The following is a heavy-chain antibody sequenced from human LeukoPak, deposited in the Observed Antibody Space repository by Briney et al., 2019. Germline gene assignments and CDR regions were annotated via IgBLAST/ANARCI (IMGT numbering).Heavy chain of an antibody. Sequence: GGSLRLSCAASGFTFSSYSMNWVRQAPGKGLEWVSYISSSSSTIYYADSVKGRFTISRDNAKNSLYLQMNSLRAEDTAVYYCARGPRGSIRGYDYDYWGRDPWSPSPQ. CDR2: ISSSSSTI. J-gene: IGHJ4*02. D-gene: IGHD5-12*01. CDR3: ARGPRGSIRGYDYDY. V-gene: IGHV3-48*01. CDR1: GFTFSSYS.